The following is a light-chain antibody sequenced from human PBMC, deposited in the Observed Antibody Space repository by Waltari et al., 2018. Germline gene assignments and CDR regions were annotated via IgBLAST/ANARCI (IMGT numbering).Light chain of an antibody. CDR3: MQALQTPT. CDR1: QSLLHSDGYNY. CDR2: LGS. Sequence: DIVMTQSPLSLPVTPGEPASISCRSSQSLLHSDGYNYLDWYLQRPGQSPQLLISLGSNRASGVPDRFNGSGSGTDFTLKISRVEAEDVGVYYCMQALQTPTFGQGTKVEI. J-gene: IGKJ1*01. V-gene: IGKV2-28*01.